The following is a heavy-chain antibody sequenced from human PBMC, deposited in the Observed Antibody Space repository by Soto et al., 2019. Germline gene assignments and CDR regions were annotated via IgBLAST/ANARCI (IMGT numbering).Heavy chain of an antibody. V-gene: IGHV4-59*01. CDR2: INDSRSA. CDR1: GDSISSYN. CDR3: GRGGGVHGF. Sequence: SQKLSLTCTVSGDSISSYNWNWIRQPPGKGLEWIGYINDSRSAHYNPSLKSRVTISVDTFKNQFSLKLTSVTAADTAVYCCGRGGGVHGFWGQGTIVT. J-gene: IGHJ1*01. D-gene: IGHD3-10*01.